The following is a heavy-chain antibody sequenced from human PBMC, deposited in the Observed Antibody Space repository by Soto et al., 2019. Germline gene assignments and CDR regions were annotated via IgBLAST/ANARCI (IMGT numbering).Heavy chain of an antibody. Sequence: SVKVSCKASGYTFTGYYMQWVRQAPVQGLEWMGWINPNSGGTNYAQKFQGRVTMTRDTSISTAYMELSRLRSDDTAVYYCARNHCTNGVCYDFDYWGQGTLVTGSS. CDR3: ARNHCTNGVCYDFDY. J-gene: IGHJ4*02. D-gene: IGHD2-8*01. V-gene: IGHV1-2*02. CDR1: GYTFTGYY. CDR2: INPNSGGT.